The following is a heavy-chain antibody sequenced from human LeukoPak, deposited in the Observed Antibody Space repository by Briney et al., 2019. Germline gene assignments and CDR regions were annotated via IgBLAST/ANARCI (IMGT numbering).Heavy chain of an antibody. CDR1: GFTFSSYW. V-gene: IGHV3-74*01. CDR3: ARDPNYSENFDY. D-gene: IGHD2-21*01. J-gene: IGHJ4*02. Sequence: GSLRLSCAASGFTFSSYWMHWVRQAPGKGLVWVSRINSDGSSTSYADSVKGRFTISRDNAKNTLYLQMNSLRAEDTAVYYCARDPNYSENFDYWGQGTLVTVSS. CDR2: INSDGSST.